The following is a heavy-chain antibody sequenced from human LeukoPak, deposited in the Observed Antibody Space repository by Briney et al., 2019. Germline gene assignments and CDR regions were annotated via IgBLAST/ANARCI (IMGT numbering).Heavy chain of an antibody. D-gene: IGHD3-10*01. V-gene: IGHV3-23*01. CDR1: GFTFSNYA. Sequence: GGSLRLSCAASGFTFSNYAMSWVRQAPGKGLEWVPAISGSGDITYYADSVKGRFTISRDNAKNSLYLQMNSLRAEDTAVYYCAREFGSGSYYSLLYWGHGTLVTVSS. CDR3: AREFGSGSYYSLLY. CDR2: ISGSGDIT. J-gene: IGHJ4*01.